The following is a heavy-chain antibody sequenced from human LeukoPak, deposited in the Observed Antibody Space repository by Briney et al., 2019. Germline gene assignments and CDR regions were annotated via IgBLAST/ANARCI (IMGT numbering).Heavy chain of an antibody. V-gene: IGHV3-23*01. D-gene: IGHD2-8*01. CDR1: GFTLGRYA. J-gene: IGHJ4*02. CDR3: AKDTQGVRGNFLFEY. CDR2: ISGDHAT. Sequence: GGSLGRSCAASGFTLGRYAMNWGRQAPVKGLEWVAAISGDHATYDSNSLRGRFTISRDNSKNMLYLQMNGLRAEDSAVYYCAKDTQGVRGNFLFEYWGQGTLVTVSS.